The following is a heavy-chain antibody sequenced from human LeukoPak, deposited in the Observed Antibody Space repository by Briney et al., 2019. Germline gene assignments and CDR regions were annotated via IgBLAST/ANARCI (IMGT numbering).Heavy chain of an antibody. J-gene: IGHJ2*01. CDR2: ISRNGDYI. CDR3: ARDVGGDSTGFWYFDL. D-gene: IGHD3-22*01. V-gene: IGHV3-21*01. Sequence: GGSLRLSCAASGFGFGSYGTNWVRQAPGKGLEWVSSISRNGDYIDYAASLKGRFIISRDNANKSLSLEMNSLRVEDTALYFCARDVGGDSTGFWYFDLWGRGTLVTVSS. CDR1: GFGFGSYG.